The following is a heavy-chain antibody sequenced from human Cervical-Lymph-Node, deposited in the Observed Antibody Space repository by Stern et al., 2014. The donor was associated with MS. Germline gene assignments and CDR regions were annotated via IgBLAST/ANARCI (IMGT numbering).Heavy chain of an antibody. V-gene: IGHV1-69*04. CDR1: GVMFSSFA. J-gene: IGHJ5*02. Sequence: DQLVESGAEVRKPGSSVKVSCKASGVMFSSFAISWMRQAPGQRFEWMGGIIPVLGITNYAQKFQARLTISADKSSTTAYMELSNLRSEDTALYYCARGVATIQGTDWFDPWGQGTLVTVSS. CDR2: IIPVLGIT. CDR3: ARGVATIQGTDWFDP. D-gene: IGHD5-12*01.